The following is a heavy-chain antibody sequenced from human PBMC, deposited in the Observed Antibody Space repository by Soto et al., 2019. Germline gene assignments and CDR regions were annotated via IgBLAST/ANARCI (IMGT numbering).Heavy chain of an antibody. J-gene: IGHJ4*02. Sequence: QVQLVESGGGVVQPGRSLRLSCAASGFTFSSYGMHWVRQAPGKGLEWVAVISYDGSNKYYADSVKGRFTISRDNSKNTPYLQMNSLRAEDTAVYYCAKGVHDYGDYVVLASVDYWGQGTLVTVSS. CDR2: ISYDGSNK. D-gene: IGHD4-17*01. CDR3: AKGVHDYGDYVVLASVDY. CDR1: GFTFSSYG. V-gene: IGHV3-30*18.